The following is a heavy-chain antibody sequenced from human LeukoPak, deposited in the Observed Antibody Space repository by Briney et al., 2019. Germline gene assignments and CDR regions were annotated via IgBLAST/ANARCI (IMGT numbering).Heavy chain of an antibody. CDR2: INGYGNTT. CDR3: VRGVKFLGGVPTSSLDY. Sequence: PGGSLRLSCEVSGFTFSDHWMHWIRQVPGKGLVWVSRINGYGNTTTYAGFVKGRFTISRDNAKNTLYLQMNSLRVEDTALYYCVRGVKFLGGVPTSSLDYWGQGPLVPVSS. V-gene: IGHV3-74*01. D-gene: IGHD3-16*01. CDR1: GFTFSDHW. J-gene: IGHJ4*02.